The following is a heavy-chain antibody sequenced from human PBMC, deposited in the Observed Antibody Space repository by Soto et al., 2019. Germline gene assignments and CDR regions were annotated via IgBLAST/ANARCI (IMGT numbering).Heavy chain of an antibody. CDR3: AKEAPVGTYGLDS. CDR1: GFTFSSFG. CDR2: ISNDGGNK. J-gene: IGHJ4*02. D-gene: IGHD2-8*01. V-gene: IGHV3-30*18. Sequence: GGPLRLSCAASGFTFSSFGMHWVRQAPGKGLEWVEFISNDGGNKYYADSVKGRFTISRDNSENTLYLQKTSLKAKNKAIYYCAKEAPVGTYGLDSGGQGPLATVSS.